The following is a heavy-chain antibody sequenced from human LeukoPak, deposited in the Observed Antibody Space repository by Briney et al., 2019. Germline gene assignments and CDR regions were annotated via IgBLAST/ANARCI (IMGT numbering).Heavy chain of an antibody. CDR1: GFTFSSYS. CDR3: ARGPFGIAAAEADAFDI. Sequence: PGGSLRLSCAASGFTFSSYSMNWVRQAPGKGLEWVSSISSSSSYIYYADSVKGRFTISRDNAKNSLYLQMNSLRAEDTAVYYCARGPFGIAAAEADAFDIWGQGTMVTVSS. J-gene: IGHJ3*02. V-gene: IGHV3-21*01. D-gene: IGHD6-13*01. CDR2: ISSSSSYI.